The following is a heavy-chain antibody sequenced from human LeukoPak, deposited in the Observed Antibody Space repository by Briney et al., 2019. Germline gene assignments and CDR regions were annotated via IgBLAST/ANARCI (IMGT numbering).Heavy chain of an antibody. CDR2: ISSSSATI. CDR1: GFTFSSYT. CDR3: AKDLGGSGLMDV. D-gene: IGHD6-19*01. V-gene: IGHV3-48*01. J-gene: IGHJ6*02. Sequence: GGSLRLSCAASGFTFSSYTMDWVRQAPGKGLEWVSYISSSSATIYYADSVKGRFTISRDNSKNTLYLQMNSLRAEDTAVYYCAKDLGGSGLMDVWGQGTTVTVSS.